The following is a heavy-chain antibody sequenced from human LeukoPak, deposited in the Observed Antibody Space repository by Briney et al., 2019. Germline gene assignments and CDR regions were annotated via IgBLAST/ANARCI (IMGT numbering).Heavy chain of an antibody. D-gene: IGHD1-26*01. CDR3: ARVRELLHAFDI. Sequence: GGSLRLSCAASGFTFSSYAMHWVRQAPGKGLEWVAVISYDGSNKYYADSVKGRFTISRDNSKNTLYLQMNSLRAEDTAVYYCARVRELLHAFDIWGQGTMVTVSS. CDR1: GFTFSSYA. V-gene: IGHV3-30-3*01. J-gene: IGHJ3*02. CDR2: ISYDGSNK.